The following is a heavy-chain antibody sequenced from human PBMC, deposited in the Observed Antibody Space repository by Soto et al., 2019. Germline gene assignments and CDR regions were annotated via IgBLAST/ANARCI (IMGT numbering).Heavy chain of an antibody. CDR1: GFTFSSYA. V-gene: IGHV3-23*01. J-gene: IGHJ6*02. CDR2: ISGSGGST. Sequence: EVQLLESGGGLVQPGGSLRLSCAASGFTFSSYAMSWVRQAPGKGLEWVSAISGSGGSTYYADSVKGRFTISRDNSKNTLYLQMNSLSAEDTAVFYCARGENYYYHYYGVDVWGQGTTVTVSS. CDR3: ARGENYYYHYYGVDV. D-gene: IGHD3-16*01.